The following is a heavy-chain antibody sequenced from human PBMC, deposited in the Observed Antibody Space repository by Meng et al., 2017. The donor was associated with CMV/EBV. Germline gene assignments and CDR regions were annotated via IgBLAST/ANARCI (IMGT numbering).Heavy chain of an antibody. CDR3: ARVGGYCSSTSCYLSNWFDP. CDR2: IIPIFGTA. D-gene: IGHD2-2*01. V-gene: IGHV1-69*05. CDR1: YA. J-gene: IGHJ5*02. Sequence: YAIRRVRQAPGPGLEWMGGIIPIFGTANYAQKFQGRVTITTDESTSTAYMELSSLRSEDTAVYYCARVGGYCSSTSCYLSNWFDPWGQGTLVTVSS.